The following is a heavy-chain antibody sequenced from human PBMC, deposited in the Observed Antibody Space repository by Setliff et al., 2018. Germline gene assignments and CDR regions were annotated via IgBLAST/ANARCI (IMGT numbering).Heavy chain of an antibody. V-gene: IGHV1-46*01. CDR2: INPSSGRT. CDR1: GYTFTSHY. CDR3: ATGRDWPTDTDWYFDL. J-gene: IGHJ2*01. D-gene: IGHD3-9*01. Sequence: GASVKVSCKASGYTFTSHYMHWVRQAPGLGLEWMGTINPSSGRTSYAQKFQGRVTMTRDTSTSTVYMELSSLRSEDTAVYYCATGRDWPTDTDWYFDLWGRGTLVTVSS.